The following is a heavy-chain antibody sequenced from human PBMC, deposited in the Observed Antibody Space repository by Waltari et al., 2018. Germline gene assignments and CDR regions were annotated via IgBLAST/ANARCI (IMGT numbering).Heavy chain of an antibody. V-gene: IGHV1-69*08. CDR1: GGTFSSYA. J-gene: IGHJ5*02. Sequence: QVQLVQSGAEVKKPGSSVKVSCKASGGTFSSYAISWVRPAPGQGLEWMGRIIAIFGTANYAQKYQGRVTMTADKSTSTSYRELSSLRSEDTAVYYWAGVPTYDSSSETWGQGTLVTVSS. CDR2: IIAIFGTA. D-gene: IGHD6-13*01. CDR3: AGVPTYDSSSET.